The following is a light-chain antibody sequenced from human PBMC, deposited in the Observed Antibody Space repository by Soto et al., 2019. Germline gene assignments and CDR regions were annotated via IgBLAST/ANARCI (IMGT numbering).Light chain of an antibody. J-gene: IGKJ1*01. CDR2: ASV. CDR3: QHYISAPRT. CDR1: QDIGNS. V-gene: IGKV1-16*02. Sequence: DIQMTQSPSSLSASVGARVTITCRASQDIGNSLYWFQQRPVKAPKSLIYASVTLQSGVPSKFSGTGSGTHFTLTIIHLQAEDIYTYYYQHYISAPRTFGQGTKVEIK.